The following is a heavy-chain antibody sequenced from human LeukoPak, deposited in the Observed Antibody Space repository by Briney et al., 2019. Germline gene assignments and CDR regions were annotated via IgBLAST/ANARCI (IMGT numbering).Heavy chain of an antibody. J-gene: IGHJ4*02. CDR1: GGSISSGHYY. V-gene: IGHV4-30-4*01. CDR2: IYYSGST. CDR3: ARGRADFDY. Sequence: SQTLSLTCTVSGGSISSGHYYWSWIRQPPGKGLERIGYIYYSGSTYYNPSLESRVSISVDKSENQFSLKLSSVTAADTAVYYCARGRADFDYWGQGTLVTVSS.